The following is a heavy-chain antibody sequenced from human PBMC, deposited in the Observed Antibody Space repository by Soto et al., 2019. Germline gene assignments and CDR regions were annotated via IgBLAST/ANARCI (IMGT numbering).Heavy chain of an antibody. D-gene: IGHD3-3*01. CDR3: ANFFAGNYYGMDV. Sequence: ASVKVSCKASGYTFTSYAMHWVHQAPGQRLEWMGWINAGNGNTKYSQKFQGRVTITTDTSTSTAYMELSSLRSEDTAVYYCANFFAGNYYGMDVWGQGTTVTVSS. CDR1: GYTFTSYA. CDR2: INAGNGNT. V-gene: IGHV1-3*01. J-gene: IGHJ6*02.